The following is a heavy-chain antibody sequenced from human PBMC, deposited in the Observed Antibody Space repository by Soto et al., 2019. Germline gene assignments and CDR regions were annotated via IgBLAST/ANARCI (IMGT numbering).Heavy chain of an antibody. V-gene: IGHV3-23*01. Sequence: GGSLRLSCAASGFTFSSYAMSWVRQAPGKGLEWVSAISGSGGSTYYADSVKGRFTISRDNSKNTLYLQMNSLRAEDTAVYYCAKVFGVVTHYGMDVWGQGTTVTVYS. J-gene: IGHJ6*02. D-gene: IGHD3-3*01. CDR2: ISGSGGST. CDR3: AKVFGVVTHYGMDV. CDR1: GFTFSSYA.